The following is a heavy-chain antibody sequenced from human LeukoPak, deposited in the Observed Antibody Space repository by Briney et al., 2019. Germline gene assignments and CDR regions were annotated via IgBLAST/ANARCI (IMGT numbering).Heavy chain of an antibody. CDR3: ARSMVRGVFDY. D-gene: IGHD3-10*01. CDR1: GGSISRYY. Sequence: SETLSLTCTVSGGSISRYYWSWIRQPPGKGLEWIGYIYYSGSTNYNPSLKSRVTISVDTSKNQCSLKLSSVTAADTAVYYCARSMVRGVFDYWGQGTLVTVSS. CDR2: IYYSGST. J-gene: IGHJ4*02. V-gene: IGHV4-59*01.